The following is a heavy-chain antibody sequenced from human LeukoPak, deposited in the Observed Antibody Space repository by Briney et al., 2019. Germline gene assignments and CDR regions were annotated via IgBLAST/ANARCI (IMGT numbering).Heavy chain of an antibody. CDR2: ISGRTDGP. D-gene: IGHD4-23*01. Sequence: GGSLRLSCAASGFSFSSYSMNWVRQAPGKGLEWVSTISGRTDGPYYADSVKGRFTTSRDNSKNTMYLQINNVRAEDTAVYYCAKDPLGYGGHYFGNWGQGTRVTVSS. J-gene: IGHJ4*02. CDR3: AKDPLGYGGHYFGN. CDR1: GFSFSSYS. V-gene: IGHV3-23*01.